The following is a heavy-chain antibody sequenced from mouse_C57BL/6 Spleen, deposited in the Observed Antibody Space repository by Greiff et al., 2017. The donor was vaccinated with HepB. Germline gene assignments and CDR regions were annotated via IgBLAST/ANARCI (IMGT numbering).Heavy chain of an antibody. D-gene: IGHD1-1*01. Sequence: QVQLQQSGAELARPGASVKMSCKASGYTFTSYTMHWVKQRPGQGLEWIGYINPSSGYTKYNQKFKDKATLTADKSSSTAYMQLSSLTSEDSAVYYGAKITPVVARGFDYWGQGTTLTVSS. V-gene: IGHV1-4*01. CDR1: GYTFTSYT. CDR2: INPSSGYT. CDR3: AKITPVVARGFDY. J-gene: IGHJ2*01.